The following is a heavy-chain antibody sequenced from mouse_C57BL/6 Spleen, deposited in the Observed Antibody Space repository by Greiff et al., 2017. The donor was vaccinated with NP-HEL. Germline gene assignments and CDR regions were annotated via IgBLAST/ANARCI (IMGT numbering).Heavy chain of an antibody. CDR3: ARQGNWDSYYFDY. Sequence: EVMLVESGGDLVKPGGSLKLSCAASGFTFSSYGMSWVRQTPDKRLEWVATLSSGGSSTYYPDSVKGRFTISRDNAKNTLYLQMSSLKSEDTAIYYCARQGNWDSYYFDYWGQGTTLTVSS. CDR1: GFTFSSYG. CDR2: LSSGGSST. D-gene: IGHD4-1*01. J-gene: IGHJ2*01. V-gene: IGHV5-6*01.